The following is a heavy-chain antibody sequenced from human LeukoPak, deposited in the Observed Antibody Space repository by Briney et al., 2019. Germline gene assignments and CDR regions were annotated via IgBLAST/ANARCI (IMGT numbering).Heavy chain of an antibody. CDR3: ARLKAAAGSNFDY. Sequence: GGSLRLSCTASGFTFRDYYVTWIRQAPGEGLEWVSYIRSTGSSTAYADSVKGRFTISRDTAKNSLYLQMNSLRAEDTALYYCARLKAAAGSNFDYWGQGTLVTVSS. J-gene: IGHJ4*02. CDR2: IRSTGSST. CDR1: GFTFRDYY. V-gene: IGHV3-11*01. D-gene: IGHD6-13*01.